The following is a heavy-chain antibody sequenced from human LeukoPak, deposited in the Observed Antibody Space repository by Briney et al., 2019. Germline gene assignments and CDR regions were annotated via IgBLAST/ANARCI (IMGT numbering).Heavy chain of an antibody. J-gene: IGHJ6*02. CDR1: GFAFSSYW. CDR3: VRDRFSAVPGVIVPVEYVLDV. V-gene: IGHV3-7*05. CDR2: IKQDGSEK. Sequence: GGSPRLSCAASGFAFSSYWMAWVRQAPGKGLEWVANIKQDGSEKSYVDSVKGRFTISRDNARSSVFLQMSSLRAEDTAMYYCVRDRFSAVPGVIVPVEYVLDVWGQGTTVTVSS. D-gene: IGHD3-10*01.